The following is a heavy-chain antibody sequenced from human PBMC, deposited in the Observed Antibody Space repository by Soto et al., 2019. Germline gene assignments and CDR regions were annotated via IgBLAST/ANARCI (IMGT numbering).Heavy chain of an antibody. CDR2: IKSGGDVM. Sequence: EVQLVESGGGLVQPGGSLRLSCATAGFIFSNYDMNWVRQAPGKGLEWVSFIKSGGDVMFYADSVKGRFTISRDNAKNLLYLQMNSLRDEDTAVYYCARDRVGGSFDIWGQGTMVTVSS. V-gene: IGHV3-48*02. CDR3: ARDRVGGSFDI. J-gene: IGHJ3*02. D-gene: IGHD1-26*01. CDR1: GFIFSNYD.